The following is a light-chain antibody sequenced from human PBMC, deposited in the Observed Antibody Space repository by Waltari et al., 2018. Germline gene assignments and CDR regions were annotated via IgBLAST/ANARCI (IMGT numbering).Light chain of an antibody. Sequence: DIVMTQSPDSLTVSLGETATINCKSSQTILYRSSNKNYLAWYQQKPRQPPKLLIYWASTRESGVPDRFSGTGSGTDFTLTISRLQAEDVAVYYCQQYFKTPLTFGGGTKVEIK. CDR2: WAS. CDR1: QTILYRSSNKNY. J-gene: IGKJ4*01. CDR3: QQYFKTPLT. V-gene: IGKV4-1*01.